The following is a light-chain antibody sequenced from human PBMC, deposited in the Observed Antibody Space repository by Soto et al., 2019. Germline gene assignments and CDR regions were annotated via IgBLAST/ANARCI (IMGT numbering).Light chain of an antibody. CDR1: SSNIGINY. J-gene: IGLJ2*01. Sequence: LTQPPSASGTPGQRVTISCSGSSSNIGINYVYWYQQLPGTAPKLLIYRNDQRPSGVPDRFSGSKSGTSASLAISGLRSEDEADYYCAAWDGSLSGVVFGGGTKLTVL. V-gene: IGLV1-47*01. CDR2: RND. CDR3: AAWDGSLSGVV.